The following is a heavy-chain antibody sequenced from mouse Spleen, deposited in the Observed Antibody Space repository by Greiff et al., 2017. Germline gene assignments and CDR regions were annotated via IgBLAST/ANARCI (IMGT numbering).Heavy chain of an antibody. V-gene: IGHV14-1*01. CDR2: IDPEDGDT. D-gene: IGHD2-1*01. J-gene: IGHJ3*01. Sequence: VQLQQSGAELVRPGASVKLSCTASGFNIKDYYMHWVKQRPEQGLEWTGRIDPEDGDTEYAPKFQGKATMTADTSSNTAYLQLSSLTSEDTAVYYCTTPPYGNYGAYWGQGTLVTVSA. CDR1: GFNIKDYY. CDR3: TTPPYGNYGAY.